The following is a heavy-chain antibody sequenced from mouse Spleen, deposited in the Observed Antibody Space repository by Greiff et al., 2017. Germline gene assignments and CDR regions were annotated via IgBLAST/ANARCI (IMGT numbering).Heavy chain of an antibody. CDR3: ARSSRAPFAY. V-gene: IGHV1-4*01. J-gene: IGHJ3*01. CDR2: INPSSGYT. CDR1: GYTFTSYT. D-gene: IGHD3-1*01. Sequence: QVQLKQSGAELARPGASVKMSCKASGYTFTSYTMHWVKQRPGQGLEWIGYINPSSGYTKYNQKFKDKATLTADKSSSTAYMQLSSLTSEDSAVYYCARSSRAPFAYWGQGTLVTVSA.